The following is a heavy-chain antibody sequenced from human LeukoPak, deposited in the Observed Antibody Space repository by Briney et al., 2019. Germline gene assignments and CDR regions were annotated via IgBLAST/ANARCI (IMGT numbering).Heavy chain of an antibody. Sequence: GGSLRLSCAASGFTFSSYAMHWVRQAPGKGLEWVAVISYDVSNKFYADSVKGRFTLSRDNSKNTLYLPMNSLRMQDTAVYSCGRGSVGFGELNYWGHGTLVTVSS. CDR3: GRGSVGFGELNY. CDR1: GFTFSSYA. D-gene: IGHD3-10*01. J-gene: IGHJ4*01. CDR2: ISYDVSNK. V-gene: IGHV3-30-3*01.